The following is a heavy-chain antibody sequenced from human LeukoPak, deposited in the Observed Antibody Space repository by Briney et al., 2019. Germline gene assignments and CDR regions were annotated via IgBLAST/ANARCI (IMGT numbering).Heavy chain of an antibody. CDR3: AVSELSGYLEGWVDY. D-gene: IGHD3-22*01. V-gene: IGHV3-30*04. Sequence: GGSLRLSCAASGFTFSSYAMHWVRQAPGKGLEWESVISYDGSNKYYAAAVKGRFTISRDNYKNTLYLQMSSLRAEDTAVCYCAVSELSGYLEGWVDYWGQGTLVTVSS. CDR2: ISYDGSNK. J-gene: IGHJ4*02. CDR1: GFTFSSYA.